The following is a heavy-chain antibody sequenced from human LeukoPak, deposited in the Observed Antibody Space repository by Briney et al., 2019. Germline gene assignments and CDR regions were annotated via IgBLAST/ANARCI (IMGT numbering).Heavy chain of an antibody. D-gene: IGHD6-13*01. CDR2: IYYSGST. V-gene: IGHV4-31*03. Sequence: SQTLSLTCTVSGGSISSGGYYWSWIRQHPGKGLEWIGYIYYSGSTYYNPSLKSRVTISVDTSKSQFSLKLSSVTAADTAVYYCARGGSRSSSWFYFDYWGQGSLVTVSS. J-gene: IGHJ4*02. CDR1: GGSISSGGYY. CDR3: ARGGSRSSSWFYFDY.